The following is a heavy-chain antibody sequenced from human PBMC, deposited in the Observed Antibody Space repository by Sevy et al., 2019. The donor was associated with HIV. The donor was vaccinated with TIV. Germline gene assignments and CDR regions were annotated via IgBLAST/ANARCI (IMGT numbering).Heavy chain of an antibody. D-gene: IGHD4-17*01. J-gene: IGHJ4*02. V-gene: IGHV3-48*03. CDR2: ITNSSSAE. CDR3: ARDLPPSATTVAHFDY. CDR1: GFTFSSYE. Sequence: GGSQRLSCAASGFTFSSYEMNWVRQAPGKGLEWVSYITNSSSAEYYSDSVRGRFTISRDNTKNSLYLQMNSLRAEDTALYYCARDLPPSATTVAHFDYWGRGTLVTVSS.